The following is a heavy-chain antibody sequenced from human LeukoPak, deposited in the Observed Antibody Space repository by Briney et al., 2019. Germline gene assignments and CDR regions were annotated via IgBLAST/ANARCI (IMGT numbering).Heavy chain of an antibody. D-gene: IGHD6-13*01. Sequence: GGSLRLSCAASGFTFSSYSMNWVRQAPGKGLEWVSGINWNGGSTGYADSVKGRFTISRDNAKNSLYLQMNSLRAEDTALYYCAREGSSWSYDYWGQGTLVTVSS. CDR2: INWNGGST. CDR3: AREGSSWSYDY. J-gene: IGHJ4*02. CDR1: GFTFSSYS. V-gene: IGHV3-20*04.